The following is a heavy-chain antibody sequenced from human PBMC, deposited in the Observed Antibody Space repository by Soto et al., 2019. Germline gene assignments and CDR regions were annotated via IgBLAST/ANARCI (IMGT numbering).Heavy chain of an antibody. J-gene: IGHJ4*02. CDR1: GFTFSSYA. CDR2: ISGSGGST. V-gene: IGHV3-23*01. CDR3: AKDPVGSSEFDY. D-gene: IGHD1-26*01. Sequence: GGSMRLSCAASGFTFSSYAMSWVRQAPGKGLEWVSAISGSGGSTYYADSVKGRFTISRDNSKNTLYLQMNSLRAEDTAVYYCAKDPVGSSEFDYWGQGTLVTVSS.